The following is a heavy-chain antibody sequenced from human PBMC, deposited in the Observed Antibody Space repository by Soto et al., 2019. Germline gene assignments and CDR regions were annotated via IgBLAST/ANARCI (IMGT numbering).Heavy chain of an antibody. Sequence: TSETLSLTCTVSGVSVSSGSYYWSWIRQHPGKGLEWIGYIYYSGNTDYNPSLKSRATLSRPTSKSQFSLELTSVTAADTAVYYCARHLYSYSGGGPSFDFWGLGTPFT. CDR3: ARHLYSYSGGGPSFDF. CDR2: IYYSGNT. CDR1: GVSVSSGSYY. D-gene: IGHD3-16*01. V-gene: IGHV4-30-4*08. J-gene: IGHJ4*02.